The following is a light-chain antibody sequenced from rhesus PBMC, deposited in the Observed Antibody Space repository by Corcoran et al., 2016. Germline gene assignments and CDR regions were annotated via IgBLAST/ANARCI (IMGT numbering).Light chain of an antibody. CDR3: QQESNWPLT. CDR1: QSVNSN. Sequence: ETVMTQSPATLSLSPGERATLACRASQSVNSNLAWYQQKPGQAPRLHIYDASNRATGIHHRFRGSGSGTDFTLTISSLEPEDGGVYYCQQESNWPLTFGGGTKVEIK. J-gene: IGKJ4*01. CDR2: DAS. V-gene: IGKV3-35*01.